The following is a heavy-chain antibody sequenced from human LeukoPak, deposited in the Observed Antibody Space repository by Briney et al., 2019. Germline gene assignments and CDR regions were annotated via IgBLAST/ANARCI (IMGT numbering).Heavy chain of an antibody. CDR3: AKDRTRDLQY. V-gene: IGHV3-30*02. CDR1: GFTFSTYG. D-gene: IGHD3-3*01. CDR2: IWYDGSSK. J-gene: IGHJ4*02. Sequence: GGSLRLSCAAPGFTFSTYGMHWVRQAPGKGLEWVAFIWYDGSSKYYADSVKGRFTISRDNSKNTLYLQMNGLRAEDTAVYYCAKDRTRDLQYWGQGTLVTVSS.